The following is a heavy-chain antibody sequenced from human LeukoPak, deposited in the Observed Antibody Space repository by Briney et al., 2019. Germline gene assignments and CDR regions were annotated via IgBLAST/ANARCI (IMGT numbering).Heavy chain of an antibody. D-gene: IGHD1-1*01. Sequence: ASVKVSCKASGYTFTSYGISWVRQAPGQGLEWMGWISAYNGNTNYAQKLQGRVTMTTDTPTSTAYMELRSLRSDDTAVYYCARDHRPGPYNWNDGGFDYWGQGTLVTVSS. V-gene: IGHV1-18*01. CDR2: ISAYNGNT. CDR1: GYTFTSYG. J-gene: IGHJ4*02. CDR3: ARDHRPGPYNWNDGGFDY.